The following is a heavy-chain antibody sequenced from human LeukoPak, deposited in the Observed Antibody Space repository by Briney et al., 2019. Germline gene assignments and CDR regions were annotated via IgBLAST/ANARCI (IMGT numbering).Heavy chain of an antibody. V-gene: IGHV4-39*07. J-gene: IGHJ5*02. CDR1: GGSISSSSYY. CDR3: ARGNCTNGVCYRDNWFDP. Sequence: SETLSLTCTVSGGSISSSSYYWGWIRQPPGKGLEWIGSIYYSGSTYYNPSLKSRVTISVDTSKNQFSLKLSSVTAADTAVYYCARGNCTNGVCYRDNWFDPWGQGTLVTVSS. CDR2: IYYSGST. D-gene: IGHD2-8*01.